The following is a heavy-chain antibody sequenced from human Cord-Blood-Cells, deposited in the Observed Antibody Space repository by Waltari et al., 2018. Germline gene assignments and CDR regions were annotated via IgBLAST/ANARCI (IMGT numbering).Heavy chain of an antibody. CDR1: GFTVRSNY. CDR3: ARGYSGYPPDY. CDR2: IYSGGST. D-gene: IGHD5-12*01. V-gene: IGHV3-53*02. J-gene: IGHJ4*02. Sequence: EVQLVETGGGLIQPRGSLRLSCAASGFTVRSNYMSWVRQAPGKGLEWVSVIYSGGSTYYADSVKGRFTISRDNSKNTLYLQMNSLRAEDTAVYYCARGYSGYPPDYWGQGTLVTVSS.